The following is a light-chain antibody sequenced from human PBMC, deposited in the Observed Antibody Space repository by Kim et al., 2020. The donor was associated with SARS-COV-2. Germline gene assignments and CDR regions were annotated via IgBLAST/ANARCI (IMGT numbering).Light chain of an antibody. J-gene: IGKJ1*01. CDR3: QQCDSAPWT. V-gene: IGKV1-27*01. CDR1: QDISNY. Sequence: ASVGDRATITCRASQDISNYLAWFQLKPGKAPKLLIYAASALQPGVPSRFSGSGSGTDFTLTVTSLQPEDVATYYCQQCDSAPWTFGQGTKVDIK. CDR2: AAS.